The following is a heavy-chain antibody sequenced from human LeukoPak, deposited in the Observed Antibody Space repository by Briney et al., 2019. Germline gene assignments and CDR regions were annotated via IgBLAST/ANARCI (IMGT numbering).Heavy chain of an antibody. CDR1: GFTFGSYW. D-gene: IGHD3-3*02. Sequence: GGSLRLSCAASGFTFGSYWMHWVRQAPGKGLVWVSRIDSDGSSTSYADSVKGRFTISRDNAQNTLFLQMNSLRADDTAVYYCARDGILGSHDYWGQGTLVTVSS. V-gene: IGHV3-74*01. CDR3: ARDGILGSHDY. J-gene: IGHJ4*02. CDR2: IDSDGSST.